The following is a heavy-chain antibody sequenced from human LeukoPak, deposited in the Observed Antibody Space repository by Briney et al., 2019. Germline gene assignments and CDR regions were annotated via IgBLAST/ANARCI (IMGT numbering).Heavy chain of an antibody. Sequence: GGSLRLSCAASGFTFSDHYMDWVRQAPGKGLEWVGRTRNKANSYTTEYAASVKGRFTISRDDSKNSLYLQMNSLKTEDTAVYYCARVRRDSSGYYSYFDYWGQGTLVTVSS. J-gene: IGHJ4*02. V-gene: IGHV3-72*01. D-gene: IGHD3-22*01. CDR2: TRNKANSYTT. CDR3: ARVRRDSSGYYSYFDY. CDR1: GFTFSDHY.